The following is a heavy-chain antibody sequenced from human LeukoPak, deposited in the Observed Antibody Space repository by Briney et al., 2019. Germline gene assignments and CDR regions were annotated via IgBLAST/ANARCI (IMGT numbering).Heavy chain of an antibody. CDR1: GGSFSGYY. CDR3: ARGIRYCSSTSCSRAYYFDY. J-gene: IGHJ4*02. CDR2: INHSGST. D-gene: IGHD2-2*01. Sequence: SETLSLTCAVYGGSFSGYYWSWIRQPPGKGLEWIGEINHSGSTNYNPSLKSRVTISVDTSKNQFSLKLSSVTAADTAEYYCARGIRYCSSTSCSRAYYFDYWGQGTLVTVSS. V-gene: IGHV4-34*01.